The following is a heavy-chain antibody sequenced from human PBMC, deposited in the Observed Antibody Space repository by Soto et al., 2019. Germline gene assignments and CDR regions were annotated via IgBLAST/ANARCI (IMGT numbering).Heavy chain of an antibody. J-gene: IGHJ4*02. CDR3: ARGPGYSSGWYIDY. D-gene: IGHD6-19*01. Sequence: PSETLSLTCAVSGGSISSSNWWSWVRQPPGKGLEWIGEIYHSGSTNYNPSLKSRVTISVDKSKNQFSLKLSSVTAADTAVYYCARGPGYSSGWYIDYWGQGTLVTVSS. V-gene: IGHV4-4*02. CDR2: IYHSGST. CDR1: GGSISSSNW.